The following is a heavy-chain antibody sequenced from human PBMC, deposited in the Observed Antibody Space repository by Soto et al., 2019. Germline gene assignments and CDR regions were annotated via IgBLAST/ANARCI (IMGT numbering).Heavy chain of an antibody. CDR2: IIPIFGTA. V-gene: IGHV1-69*13. CDR3: AREYCSGGSCYRGGFDP. J-gene: IGHJ5*02. CDR1: GGTFSSYA. D-gene: IGHD2-15*01. Sequence: SVKVSCKASGGTFSSYAISWVRQAPGQGLEWMGGIIPIFGTANYAQKFQGRVTITADESTSTAYMELSSLRSEDTAVYYCAREYCSGGSCYRGGFDPWRQGTLVTVSS.